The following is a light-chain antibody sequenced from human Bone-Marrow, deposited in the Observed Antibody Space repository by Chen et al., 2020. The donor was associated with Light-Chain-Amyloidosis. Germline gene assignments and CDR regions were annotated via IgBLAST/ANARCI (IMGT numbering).Light chain of an antibody. J-gene: IGKJ2*01. CDR2: DVS. CDR3: QQRSNWPPMYT. Sequence: EILLTQSPATLSLSPGERATLSCRASQTVGSFFAWYQQKPGQAPRLVIYDVSKRASGIPARFSGGESGTDFTLTISSLEPEDFAVYYCQQRSNWPPMYTFGQGTKLEI. V-gene: IGKV3-11*01. CDR1: QTVGSF.